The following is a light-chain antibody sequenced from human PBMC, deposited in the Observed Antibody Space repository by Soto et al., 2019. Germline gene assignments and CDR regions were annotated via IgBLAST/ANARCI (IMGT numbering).Light chain of an antibody. V-gene: IGKV1-5*01. J-gene: IGKJ5*01. CDR1: QTISSW. CDR3: QQYNSYPIT. CDR2: DAS. Sequence: DIRITQSPATVSGSVVDRVTITCRASQTISSWLAWYQQKPGKAPKLLIYDASNLESGVPSRFSGSGSGTEFTLTISSLQPDDFATYYCQQYNSYPITFGQGTRLEIK.